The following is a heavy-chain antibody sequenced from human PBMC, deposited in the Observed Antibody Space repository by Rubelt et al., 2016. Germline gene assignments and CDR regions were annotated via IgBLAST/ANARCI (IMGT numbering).Heavy chain of an antibody. Sequence: EWVSYISSSGSTIYYADSVKGRFTISRDNAKNSLYLQMNSLRAEDTAVYYRARWNYYGSGSSAFDIWGQGTMVTVSS. CDR3: ARWNYYGSGSSAFDI. D-gene: IGHD3-10*01. CDR2: ISSSGSTI. J-gene: IGHJ3*02. V-gene: IGHV3-11*01.